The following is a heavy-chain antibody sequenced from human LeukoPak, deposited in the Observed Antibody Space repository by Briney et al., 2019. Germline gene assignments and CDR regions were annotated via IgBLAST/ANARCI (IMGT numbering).Heavy chain of an antibody. CDR2: IYTSGST. V-gene: IGHV4-61*02. Sequence: SETLSLTCTVSGGSISSGRYYWNWIRQPAGKGLEWIGRIYTSGSTNYNPSLKSRMTISVDTSKNQFSLKLSSVTAADTAVYYCARAYCVGDCSVLHIYFDNWGQGTLVTVSS. CDR3: ARAYCVGDCSVLHIYFDN. J-gene: IGHJ4*02. D-gene: IGHD2-21*02. CDR1: GGSISSGRYY.